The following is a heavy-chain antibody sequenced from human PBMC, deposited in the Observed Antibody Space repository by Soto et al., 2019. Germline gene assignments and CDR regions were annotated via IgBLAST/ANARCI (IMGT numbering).Heavy chain of an antibody. Sequence: PGGSLRLSCAASGFTFSSYGMHWVRQAPGKGLEWVAVIWYDGSNKYYADSVKGRFIISRDNSKNTLYLQMNSLRAEDTAVYYCARDPLGRITMVRGVLWDYWGQGTLVTVS. D-gene: IGHD3-10*01. CDR3: ARDPLGRITMVRGVLWDY. J-gene: IGHJ4*02. V-gene: IGHV3-33*01. CDR1: GFTFSSYG. CDR2: IWYDGSNK.